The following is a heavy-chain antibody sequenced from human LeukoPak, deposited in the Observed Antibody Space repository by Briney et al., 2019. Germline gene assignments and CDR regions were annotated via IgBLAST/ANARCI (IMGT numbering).Heavy chain of an antibody. CDR1: GGSISSGDYY. Sequence: SQTLSFTCTVSGGSISSGDYYRSWIRQPPGKGLEWIGYIYYSGSTYYNPSLKSRVTISVDTSKNQFSLKLSSVTAADTAVYYCAREFVAYYDFWSGYYTGYFDYWGQGTLVTVSS. J-gene: IGHJ4*02. CDR2: IYYSGST. CDR3: AREFVAYYDFWSGYYTGYFDY. V-gene: IGHV4-30-4*01. D-gene: IGHD3-3*01.